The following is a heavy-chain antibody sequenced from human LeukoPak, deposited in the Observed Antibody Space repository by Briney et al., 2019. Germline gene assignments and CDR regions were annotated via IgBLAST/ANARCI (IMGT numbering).Heavy chain of an antibody. CDR1: GFTFSSYG. CDR3: ARDNRWTFGDYTFDY. D-gene: IGHD4-17*01. J-gene: IGHJ4*02. CDR2: IRYDGSNK. Sequence: GGSLRLSRAASGFTFSSYGMHWVRQAPGKGLEWVAFIRYDGSNKYYADSVKGRFTISRDNSKNTLYLQMDSLRPEDTAVYYCARDNRWTFGDYTFDYWGQGTLVTVSS. V-gene: IGHV3-30*02.